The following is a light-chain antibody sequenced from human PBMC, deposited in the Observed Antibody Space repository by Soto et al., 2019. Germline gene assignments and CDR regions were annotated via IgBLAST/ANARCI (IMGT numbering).Light chain of an antibody. CDR1: QSISSW. V-gene: IGKV1-12*01. J-gene: IGKJ4*01. CDR3: QQANSFPLT. Sequence: DIQMTQSPSSLSASVVDRVTITCRASQSISSWLAWYQQKLGKAPNLLIYDASTLQSGVPSRFSGSGSGTDFTLTISSLQPEDFATYYCQQANSFPLTFGGGTKWIS. CDR2: DAS.